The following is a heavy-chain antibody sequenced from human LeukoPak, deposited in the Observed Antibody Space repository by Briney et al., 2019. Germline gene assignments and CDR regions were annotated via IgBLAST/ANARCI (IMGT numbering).Heavy chain of an antibody. CDR2: IKQDGSEK. D-gene: IGHD1-14*01. CDR1: GFTFGDYW. Sequence: GGSLRLSCAASGFTFGDYWMSWVRQAPGKGLERVANIKQDGSEKYYVDSVKGRFTISRKNAKNSLYLQMNSLRAEDTAVYYCARARYQPLSHFDYWGQGILVTVSS. CDR3: ARARYQPLSHFDY. V-gene: IGHV3-7*03. J-gene: IGHJ4*02.